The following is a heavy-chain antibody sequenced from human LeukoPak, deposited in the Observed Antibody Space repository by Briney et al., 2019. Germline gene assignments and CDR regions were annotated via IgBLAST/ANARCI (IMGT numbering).Heavy chain of an antibody. J-gene: IGHJ4*02. CDR3: AKIKGSSSPFDS. V-gene: IGHV3-7*01. CDR2: IKQDGSEK. D-gene: IGHD6-6*01. Sequence: PGGSLRLSCAASGFTFSSYWMSWVRQAPGKGLEWVAKIKQDGSEKHYVDSVKGRFTISRDNAKNSLYLQMNSLRAEDTAVYYCAKIKGSSSPFDSWGQGTLVTVSS. CDR1: GFTFSSYW.